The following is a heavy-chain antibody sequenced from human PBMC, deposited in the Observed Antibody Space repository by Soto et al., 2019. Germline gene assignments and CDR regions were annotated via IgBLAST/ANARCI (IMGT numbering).Heavy chain of an antibody. CDR2: ISSSSSYI. V-gene: IGHV3-21*01. CDR3: AREGRGCTSNSCNNAFDI. Sequence: EGALGLSCAASGVTLRPYSDNSVRHSPGKGLEWVSSISSSSSYIYYADSVKGRFTISRDNAKNSLYLQMNSLRAEDTAVYYCAREGRGCTSNSCNNAFDIWRQGTMVTV. J-gene: IGHJ3*02. CDR1: GVTLRPYS. D-gene: IGHD2-2*02.